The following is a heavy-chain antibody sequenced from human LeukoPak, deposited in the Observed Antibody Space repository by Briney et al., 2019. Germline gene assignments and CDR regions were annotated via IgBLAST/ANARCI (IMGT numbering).Heavy chain of an antibody. Sequence: SETLSLTCTVSGGSISSSSYYWGWIRQPPGKGLEWIAYMYYSGSTNYNPSLKSRVTISVDTSKNQFSLKLSSVTAADTAVYYCARNYGSGSSKYDYWGQGTLVTVSP. CDR2: MYYSGST. V-gene: IGHV4-61*05. D-gene: IGHD3-10*01. CDR1: GGSISSSSYY. CDR3: ARNYGSGSSKYDY. J-gene: IGHJ4*02.